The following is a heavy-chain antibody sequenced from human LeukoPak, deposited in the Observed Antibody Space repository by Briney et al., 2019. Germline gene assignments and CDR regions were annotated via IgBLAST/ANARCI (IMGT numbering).Heavy chain of an antibody. D-gene: IGHD4-23*01. CDR1: GYTSTRYY. Sequence: ASVEVSCKASGYTSTRYYMHWVRQAPGQGLEWMGIINPSGGSTSYAQKFQGRVTMTRDMSTSTVYMELSSLRSEDTAVYYCARDRRNGGNLDYWGQGTLVTVSS. J-gene: IGHJ4*02. CDR2: INPSGGST. V-gene: IGHV1-46*01. CDR3: ARDRRNGGNLDY.